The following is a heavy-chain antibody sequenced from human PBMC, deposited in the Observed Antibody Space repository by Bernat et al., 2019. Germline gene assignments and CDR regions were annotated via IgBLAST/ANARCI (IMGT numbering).Heavy chain of an antibody. CDR1: GGSISSSSYY. CDR2: IYYSGST. Sequence: QLQLQESGPGLVKPSETLSLTCTVSGGSISSSSYYWGWIRQPPGKGLEWIGRIYYSGSTYYNPSLKSRVTISVDTYKNQFSLKLSSVTAADTAVYYCARRSHGSSFFDYWGQGTLVTVSS. CDR3: ARRSHGSSFFDY. V-gene: IGHV4-39*01. D-gene: IGHD6-6*01. J-gene: IGHJ4*02.